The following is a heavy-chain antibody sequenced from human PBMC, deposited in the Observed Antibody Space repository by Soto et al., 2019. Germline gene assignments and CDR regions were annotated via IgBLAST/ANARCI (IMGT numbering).Heavy chain of an antibody. D-gene: IGHD2-21*01. CDR3: VIDWSFACDN. J-gene: IGHJ4*02. V-gene: IGHV3-48*01. CDR1: GFIFSSFT. Sequence: EVQMLESGGGLAQPGGSLRLSCAASGFIFSSFTMNWVRQAPGKGLEWISYIGSDIYYADSVKGRFTTSRDMAKNSLYLQLNSLRSEDSAVYYCVIDWSFACDNWCPGTLGTVSS. CDR2: IGSDI.